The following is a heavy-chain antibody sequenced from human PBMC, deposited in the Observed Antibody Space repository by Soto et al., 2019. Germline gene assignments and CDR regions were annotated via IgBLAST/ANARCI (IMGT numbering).Heavy chain of an antibody. J-gene: IGHJ6*02. CDR1: GGSISSYY. V-gene: IGHV4-59*01. CDR3: ARYQSNYYYGMDV. Sequence: SETLSLTCTVSGGSISSYYWSWIRQPPGKGLEWIGYIYYSGITNYNPSLKSRVTISVDTSKNQFSLKLSSVTAADTAVYYCARYQSNYYYGMDVWGQGTTVTVSS. CDR2: IYYSGIT.